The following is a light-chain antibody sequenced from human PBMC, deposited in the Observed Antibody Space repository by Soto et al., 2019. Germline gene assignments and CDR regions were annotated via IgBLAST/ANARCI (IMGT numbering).Light chain of an antibody. V-gene: IGKV3-20*01. CDR1: QSVSNSY. Sequence: EIVLTQSPGTLSLSPGERATLSCRASQSVSNSYLAWYQQKPGQAPRLLIYGASSRASGIPDRFSGSGSGTDFTLTISRLAPEDFAVYYCQQYGTSLPLTFGGGTKVEIK. J-gene: IGKJ4*02. CDR3: QQYGTSLPLT. CDR2: GAS.